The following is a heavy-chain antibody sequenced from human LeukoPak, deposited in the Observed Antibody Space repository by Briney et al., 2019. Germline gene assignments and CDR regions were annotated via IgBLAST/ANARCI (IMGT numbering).Heavy chain of an antibody. CDR1: GGSISSYY. CDR2: IYYSGST. Sequence: SETLSLTCTVSGGSISSYYWSWIRQPPGKGLEWIGYIYYSGSTNYNPSLKSRVTISVDTSKNQFSLKLRSVTAADTAVYYCARVTGYMIEDYFDYWGQGILVAVSS. CDR3: ARVTGYMIEDYFDY. J-gene: IGHJ4*02. D-gene: IGHD3-9*01. V-gene: IGHV4-59*01.